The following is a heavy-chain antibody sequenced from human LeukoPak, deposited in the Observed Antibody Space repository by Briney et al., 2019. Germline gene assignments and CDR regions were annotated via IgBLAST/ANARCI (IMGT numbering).Heavy chain of an antibody. CDR3: ARDSYYYDSSGYYLYFQH. D-gene: IGHD3-22*01. V-gene: IGHV1-46*01. CDR1: GYTFTSYY. J-gene: IGHJ1*01. Sequence: ASVTVSCKASGYTFTSYYMHWVRQAPGQGLEWMGIINPSGGSTSYAQKFQGRVTMTRDTSTSTVYMELSSLRSEDTAVYYCARDSYYYDSSGYYLYFQHWGQGTLVTVSS. CDR2: INPSGGST.